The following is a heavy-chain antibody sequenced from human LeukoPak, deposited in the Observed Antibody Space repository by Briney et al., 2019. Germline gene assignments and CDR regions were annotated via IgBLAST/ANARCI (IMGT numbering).Heavy chain of an antibody. CDR3: AREYSSSSGRLYDY. CDR1: GYTFTGYH. CDR2: IAPNSGGT. D-gene: IGHD6-6*01. V-gene: IGHV1-2*02. Sequence: ASVTVSCKASGYTFTGYHTHWVRQAPGQGLEWMGWIAPNSGGTNYAQKFQGRVTMTRDTSISTAYMEVSRLRSDDTAVYYCAREYSSSSGRLYDYWGQGTLVTVSS. J-gene: IGHJ4*02.